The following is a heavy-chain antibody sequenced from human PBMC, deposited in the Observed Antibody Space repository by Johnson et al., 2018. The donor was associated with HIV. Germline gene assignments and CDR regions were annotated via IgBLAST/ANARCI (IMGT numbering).Heavy chain of an antibody. Sequence: YADSVTGRFTISRDNSKSTLYLQMSSLRVEDTAVYYCAKGLVTGTTFDAFDVWGQGTKVTVSS. CDR3: AKGLVTGTTFDAFDV. J-gene: IGHJ3*01. D-gene: IGHD1-7*01. V-gene: IGHV3-30*02.